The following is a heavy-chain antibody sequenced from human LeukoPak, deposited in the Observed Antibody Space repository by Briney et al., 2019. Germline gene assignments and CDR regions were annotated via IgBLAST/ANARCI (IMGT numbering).Heavy chain of an antibody. CDR2: ISGAGHST. Sequence: GGSLRLSCAASGFTFSDFAMSWVRQAPGKGLEWVSAISGAGHSTYYADSVKGRFTISRDNSKNTLYLQMNSLRAEDTAVYYCAKGFRVGPTSEWFDPWGQGTLVTVSS. CDR3: AKGFRVGPTSEWFDP. V-gene: IGHV3-23*01. J-gene: IGHJ5*02. CDR1: GFTFSDFA. D-gene: IGHD1-26*01.